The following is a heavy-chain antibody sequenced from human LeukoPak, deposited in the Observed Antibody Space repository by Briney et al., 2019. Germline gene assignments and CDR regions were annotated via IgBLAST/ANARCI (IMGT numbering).Heavy chain of an antibody. CDR1: GFTFSRSW. CDR3: AAWTDHGSSD. CDR2: INPDGSEK. D-gene: IGHD3/OR15-3a*01. Sequence: GGSLRLSCAASGFTFSRSWMNWVRQAPGKGLEWVANINPDGSEKRFVDSVEGRFTMSRDNAKNSLYLQMNSVRAEDTAIFYCAAWTDHGSSDWGQGGVVTVSS. J-gene: IGHJ4*02. V-gene: IGHV3-7*01.